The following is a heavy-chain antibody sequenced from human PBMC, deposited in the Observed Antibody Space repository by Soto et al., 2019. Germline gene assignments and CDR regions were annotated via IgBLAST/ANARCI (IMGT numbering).Heavy chain of an antibody. Sequence: GGSLRLSCAASGFTFSSYAMHWVRQAPGKGLEWVAVISYDGSNKNYADSVKGRFTISRGNSKNTLYLQMNSLRAEDTAVYYCARGYDFWSGYYYPYGMDVWGQGTTVTVSS. CDR2: ISYDGSNK. CDR1: GFTFSSYA. V-gene: IGHV3-30-3*01. CDR3: ARGYDFWSGYYYPYGMDV. D-gene: IGHD3-3*01. J-gene: IGHJ6*02.